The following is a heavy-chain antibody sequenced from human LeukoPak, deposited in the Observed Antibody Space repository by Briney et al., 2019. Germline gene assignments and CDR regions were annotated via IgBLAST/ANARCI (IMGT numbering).Heavy chain of an antibody. CDR2: INHSGST. J-gene: IGHJ6*03. Sequence: SETLSLTCAVYGGSFSGYYWSWIRQPPGKGLEWIGEINHSGSTNYNPSLKSRVTISVDTSKNQFSLKLSSVTAADTAVYYCARGATVVKYYYYYYYMDVWGKGTTVTVSS. V-gene: IGHV4-34*01. D-gene: IGHD4-23*01. CDR1: GGSFSGYY. CDR3: ARGATVVKYYYYYYYMDV.